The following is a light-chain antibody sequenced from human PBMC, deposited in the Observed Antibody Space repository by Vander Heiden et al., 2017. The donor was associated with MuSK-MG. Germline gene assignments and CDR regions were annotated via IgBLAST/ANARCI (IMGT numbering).Light chain of an antibody. V-gene: IGLV1-40*01. CDR3: QSYDSSLSGYV. J-gene: IGLJ3*02. CDR2: GNS. CDR1: SSNIGAGYD. Sequence: QSVLTQPPSVSGAPGHRVTISCTGSSSNIGAGYDVHWYQQLPGTAPKLLIYGNSNRPSGVPDRFSGSKSGTSASLAITGLQAEDEADYYCQSYDSSLSGYVFGGGTKLTVL.